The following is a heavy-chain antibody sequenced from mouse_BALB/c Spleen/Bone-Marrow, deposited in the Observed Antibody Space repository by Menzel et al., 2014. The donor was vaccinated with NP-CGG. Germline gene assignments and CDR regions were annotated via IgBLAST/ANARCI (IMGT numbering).Heavy chain of an antibody. CDR3: ARGGDDFPLDY. D-gene: IGHD2-4*01. CDR1: GYAFTDRW. Sequence: QVQLQQSGTELVTPGASVKMSCKASGYAFTDRWIHWVKQRPGQGLEWIGAIDTSDSYTNYNQKFKGKATLTVDESSSTAYIHLSSLTSEDSAVYYCARGGDDFPLDYWGQRTSVTVSS. V-gene: IGHV1-69*02. J-gene: IGHJ4*01. CDR2: IDTSDSYT.